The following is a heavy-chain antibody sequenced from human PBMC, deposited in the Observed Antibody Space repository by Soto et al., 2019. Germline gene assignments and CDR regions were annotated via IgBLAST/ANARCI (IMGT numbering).Heavy chain of an antibody. CDR2: IYYSGST. J-gene: IGHJ4*02. CDR3: ARENPYCSSTSCYMGITIFGVVPTYYFDY. V-gene: IGHV4-39*02. CDR1: GGSISSSSYY. D-gene: IGHD2-2*02. Sequence: KPSETLSLTCTVSGGSISSSSYYWGWIRQPPGKGLEWIGSIYYSGSTYYNPSLKSRVTISVDTSKNQFSLKLSSVTAADTAVYYCARENPYCSSTSCYMGITIFGVVPTYYFDYWGQGTLVTVSS.